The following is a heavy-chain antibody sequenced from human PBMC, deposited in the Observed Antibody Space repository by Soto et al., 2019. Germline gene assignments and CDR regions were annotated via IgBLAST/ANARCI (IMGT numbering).Heavy chain of an antibody. CDR2: INPNSGGT. CDR3: ARVSPLSIAAAGTDY. V-gene: IGHV1-2*02. D-gene: IGHD6-13*01. CDR1: GYTFTGYY. J-gene: IGHJ4*02. Sequence: ASVKVSCKASGYTFTGYYMHWVRQAPGQGLEWMGWINPNSGGTNYAQKFQGRVTMTRDTSISTAYMELSRLRSDDTAVYYCARVSPLSIAAAGTDYWGQGTQVTVSS.